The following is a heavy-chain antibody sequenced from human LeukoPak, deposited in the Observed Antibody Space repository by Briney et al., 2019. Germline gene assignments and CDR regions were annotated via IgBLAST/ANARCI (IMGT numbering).Heavy chain of an antibody. CDR3: AKVESTY. J-gene: IGHJ4*02. V-gene: IGHV3-23*01. CDR1: GFTFNHYT. D-gene: IGHD3-3*01. CDR2: ISVGGDTT. Sequence: GGSLRLSCAASGFTFNHYTMSWVRQAPGKGLEWVSTISVGGDTTYYADSVKGRFTISRHNSKNTLYLQMNSLRAEDTAVYYCAKVESTYWGQGALVTVSA.